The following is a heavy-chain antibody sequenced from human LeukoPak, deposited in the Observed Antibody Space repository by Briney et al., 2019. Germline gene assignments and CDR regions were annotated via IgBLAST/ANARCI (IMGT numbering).Heavy chain of an antibody. Sequence: ASVKVSCKVSGYTLTELSKHWVRQAPGKGLEWMGGFDPEDGETIYAQKFQGRVTMTEDTSTDTAYMKLSSLRSEDTAVYYCATFPYYYGMDVWGQGTTVTVSS. CDR1: GYTLTELS. D-gene: IGHD2/OR15-2a*01. V-gene: IGHV1-24*01. J-gene: IGHJ6*02. CDR3: ATFPYYYGMDV. CDR2: FDPEDGET.